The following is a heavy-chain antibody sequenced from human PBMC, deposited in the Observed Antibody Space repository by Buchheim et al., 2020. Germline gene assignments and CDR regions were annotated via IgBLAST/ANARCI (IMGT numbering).Heavy chain of an antibody. V-gene: IGHV3-48*03. CDR1: GFTFSSYE. Sequence: EVQLVESGGGLVQPGGSLRLSCAASGFTFSSYEMNWVRQAPGKGLEWVSYISSSGSTIYYADSVKGRFTISRDNATTSLYLQMNSLRAEDTAVYYCARDRKIWSGYYTDFYYYGMDVWGQGTT. J-gene: IGHJ6*02. CDR3: ARDRKIWSGYYTDFYYYGMDV. CDR2: ISSSGSTI. D-gene: IGHD3-3*01.